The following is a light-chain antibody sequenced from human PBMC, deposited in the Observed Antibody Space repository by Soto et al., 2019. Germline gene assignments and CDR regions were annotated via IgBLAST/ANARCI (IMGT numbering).Light chain of an antibody. CDR1: QSISNY. J-gene: IGKJ2*01. CDR3: QEYDSYSST. CDR2: DAS. Sequence: DIQMTQSPSTLSASVGDRVTITCRASQSISNYLAWYQQKPGKAPKVLIYDASGFESGVPLRFSGSGSGTEFTLTISSLQPDDFATYYCQEYDSYSSTFGQGTKLQIK. V-gene: IGKV1-5*01.